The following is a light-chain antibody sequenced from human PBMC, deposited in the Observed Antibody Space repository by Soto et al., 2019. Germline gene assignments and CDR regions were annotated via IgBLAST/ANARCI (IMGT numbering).Light chain of an antibody. CDR1: QSLSSNY. J-gene: IGKJ3*01. V-gene: IGKV3-20*01. Sequence: EIVLTQSPGTLSLSPGERATLSCRASQSLSSNYLAWYQQRPGQSPRLLVYGASSRATGIPDRFSGSGFGTDFALTISRLEPEDSAVSYCQQYDNAPFTFGPGTRVGIK. CDR2: GAS. CDR3: QQYDNAPFT.